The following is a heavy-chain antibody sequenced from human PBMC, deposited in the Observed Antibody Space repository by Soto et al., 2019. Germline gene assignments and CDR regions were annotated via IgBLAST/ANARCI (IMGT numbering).Heavy chain of an antibody. CDR2: ISSSSSNI. Sequence: GGSLRLSCAASGFTFSSYSMNWVRQAPGKGLEWVSYISSSSSNIYYADSVKGRFTTSRDNAKNSLYLQMNSLRAEDTAVYYCARGHDNGDYGYYYGLDVWGQGTMVTVSS. V-gene: IGHV3-48*04. J-gene: IGHJ6*02. CDR3: ARGHDNGDYGYYYGLDV. D-gene: IGHD4-17*01. CDR1: GFTFSSYS.